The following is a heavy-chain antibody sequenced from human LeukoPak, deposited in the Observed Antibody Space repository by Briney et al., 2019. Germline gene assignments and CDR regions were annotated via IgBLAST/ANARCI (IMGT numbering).Heavy chain of an antibody. Sequence: GGSLRLSCAASGFTFSDYFMSWIRQAPGKGLEWLSHISSSGTGYYTDSVKGRFTISRDSAKNSLYLQMNSLRAEDLAVYYCAKASYPHSGAWYNLLSWGRGTPVTVSS. CDR1: GFTFSDYF. D-gene: IGHD6-13*01. V-gene: IGHV3-11*01. J-gene: IGHJ5*02. CDR2: ISSSGTG. CDR3: AKASYPHSGAWYNLLS.